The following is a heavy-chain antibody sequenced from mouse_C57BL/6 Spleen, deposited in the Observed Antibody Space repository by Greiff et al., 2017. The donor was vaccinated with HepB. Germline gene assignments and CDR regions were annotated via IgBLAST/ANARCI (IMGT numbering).Heavy chain of an antibody. Sequence: QVQLQQSGAELVKPGASVKISCKASGYAFSSYWMNWVKQRPGKGLEWIGQIYPGDGDTNYNGKFKGKATLTADKSSSTAYMQLSSLTSEDSAVYFCASAFNYYGSSYYFDYWGQGTTLTVSS. CDR2: IYPGDGDT. CDR1: GYAFSSYW. D-gene: IGHD1-1*01. CDR3: ASAFNYYGSSYYFDY. V-gene: IGHV1-80*01. J-gene: IGHJ2*01.